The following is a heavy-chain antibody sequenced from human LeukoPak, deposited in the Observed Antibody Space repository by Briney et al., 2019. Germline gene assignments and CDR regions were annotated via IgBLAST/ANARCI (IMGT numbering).Heavy chain of an antibody. D-gene: IGHD6-6*01. CDR2: ISSSGGII. V-gene: IGHV3-48*03. CDR3: ARDGRFDYSRSTYLDY. Sequence: PGGSLRLSCAASGFTFSSYEMNWGRRAPGKGLEWVAYISSSGGIIYYADSVKGRFTISRDNAKNSLYLQMNSLRAEDTAVYYCARDGRFDYSRSTYLDYWGQGTLVTVSS. CDR1: GFTFSSYE. J-gene: IGHJ4*02.